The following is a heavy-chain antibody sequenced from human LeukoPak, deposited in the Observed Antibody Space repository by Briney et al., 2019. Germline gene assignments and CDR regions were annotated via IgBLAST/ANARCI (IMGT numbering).Heavy chain of an antibody. CDR2: IRYDGSNK. D-gene: IGHD5-18*01. V-gene: IGHV3-30*02. J-gene: IGHJ4*02. CDR3: ARDDAIQLCIDY. Sequence: GGSLRLSCAASGFTFSSNAMHWVRQAPGKGLEWVAFIRYDGSNKYYADSVKGRFTISRDNSKNTLYLQMNSLRAEDTAVYYCARDDAIQLCIDYWGQGTLVTVSS. CDR1: GFTFSSNA.